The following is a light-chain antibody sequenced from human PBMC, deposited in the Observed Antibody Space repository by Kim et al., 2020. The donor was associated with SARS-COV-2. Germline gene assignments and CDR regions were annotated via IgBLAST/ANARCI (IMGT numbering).Light chain of an antibody. CDR2: GAS. V-gene: IGKV3-20*01. CDR1: QSLSSTF. J-gene: IGKJ4*01. CDR3: QQYGASPLT. Sequence: SPAQRATASCKPSQSLSSTFLAWYQHKSGQSPRLLIYGASSRATDIPDRFSGSGSGTDFTLTISRLEPEDFAVYYCQQYGASPLTFGGGTKVDIK.